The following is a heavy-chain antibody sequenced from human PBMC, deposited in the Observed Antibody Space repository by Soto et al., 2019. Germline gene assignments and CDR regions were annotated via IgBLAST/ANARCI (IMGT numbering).Heavy chain of an antibody. D-gene: IGHD3-10*01. CDR1: GFTFSSYG. V-gene: IGHV3-30*03. Sequence: QVQLVESGGGVVQPGRSLRLSCAASGFTFSSYGMHWVRQAPGKGLEWVAVTSYDGSNKNYADSVKGRFTISRDNSKNTLYLQMNGLRAEDTAVYYCVGEGPQLYESFFQYWGQGTLVTVSS. CDR2: TSYDGSNK. CDR3: VGEGPQLYESFFQY. J-gene: IGHJ4*02.